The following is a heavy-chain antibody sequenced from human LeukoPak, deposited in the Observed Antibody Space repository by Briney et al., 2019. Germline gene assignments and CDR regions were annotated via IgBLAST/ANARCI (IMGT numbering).Heavy chain of an antibody. V-gene: IGHV1-2*02. D-gene: IGHD3-22*01. J-gene: IGHJ4*02. CDR1: GYTFTGYY. Sequence: GASVKVSCKASGYTFTGYYMHWVRQAPGRGLEWMGWINPNSGGTNYAQKFQGRVTMTRDTSISTAYMELSRLRSDDTAVYYCARVSSGYYYMFDYWGQGTLVTVSS. CDR2: INPNSGGT. CDR3: ARVSSGYYYMFDY.